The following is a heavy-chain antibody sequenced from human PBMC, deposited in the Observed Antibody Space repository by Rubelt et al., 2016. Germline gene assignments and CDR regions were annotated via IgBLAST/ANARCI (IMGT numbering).Heavy chain of an antibody. CDR3: ARRRQSSTVDY. V-gene: IGHV4-34*10. Sequence: QLQLQESGPGLVKPSETLSLTCAVYGGSFRGYYWSWIRQPPGKGLEWIGEINHSGSTNYNPSLKRRVTISVDTAKNQFVLKLSSVTAADTAVYYCARRRQSSTVDYWGQGTLVTVSS. CDR1: GGSFRGYY. J-gene: IGHJ4*02. CDR2: INHSGST. D-gene: IGHD6-13*01.